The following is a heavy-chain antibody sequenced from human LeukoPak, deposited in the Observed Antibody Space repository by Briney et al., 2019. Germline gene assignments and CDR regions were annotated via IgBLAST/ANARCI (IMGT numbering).Heavy chain of an antibody. CDR1: TFPFSTYW. J-gene: IGHJ4*02. D-gene: IGHD3-3*02. CDR3: ARDPGFSSFDY. Sequence: GGSLRLSCAASTFPFSTYWMTWVRQAPGKGPEFVANINQDGSVKNYVDSVKGRFTISRDNAKNSLYPQMNSLRADDTAVYYCARDPGFSSFDYWGQGTLVTVSP. CDR2: INQDGSVK. V-gene: IGHV3-7*01.